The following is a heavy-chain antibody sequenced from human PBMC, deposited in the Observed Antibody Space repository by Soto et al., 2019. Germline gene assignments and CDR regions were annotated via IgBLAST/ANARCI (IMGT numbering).Heavy chain of an antibody. CDR1: GFTFTSSA. D-gene: IGHD3-22*01. CDR2: IVVGSGNT. Sequence: GASVKVSCKASGFTFTSSAVQWVRQARGQRLEWIGWIVVGSGNTNYAQKFQERVTITRGMSTSTAYMELSSLRSEDTAVYYCAADLGEVITTLYYYGMDVWGQGTTVTVSS. CDR3: AADLGEVITTLYYYGMDV. J-gene: IGHJ6*02. V-gene: IGHV1-58*01.